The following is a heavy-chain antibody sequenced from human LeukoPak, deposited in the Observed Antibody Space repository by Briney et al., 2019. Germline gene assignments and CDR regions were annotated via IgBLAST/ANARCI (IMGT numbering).Heavy chain of an antibody. D-gene: IGHD3-3*01. Sequence: SETLSLTCTVSGGSISRYYWTWIRQPPGKGLEWIGYIDYSGSTNYNPSLKSRVTISVDTSKNQFSLKLSSVTAADTAVYYCARGDFWSGYRPYYYYYYMDVRGKGTTVTVSS. CDR1: GGSISRYY. V-gene: IGHV4-59*12. CDR3: ARGDFWSGYRPYYYYYYMDV. J-gene: IGHJ6*03. CDR2: IDYSGST.